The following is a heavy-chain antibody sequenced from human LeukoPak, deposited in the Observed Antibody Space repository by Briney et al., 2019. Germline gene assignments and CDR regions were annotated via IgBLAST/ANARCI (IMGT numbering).Heavy chain of an antibody. V-gene: IGHV3-66*01. J-gene: IGHJ5*02. CDR2: IYSDGGT. Sequence: GGSLRLSCVASGFTVISNSVIWVRQAPGKGLEWVSLIYSDGGTYYADSVKGRFTISRDNSKNTLYLQMNSLRAEDTAVYYCAKGPYSGFSWGQGTLVTVSS. CDR3: AKGPYSGFS. CDR1: GFTVISNS. D-gene: IGHD1-26*01.